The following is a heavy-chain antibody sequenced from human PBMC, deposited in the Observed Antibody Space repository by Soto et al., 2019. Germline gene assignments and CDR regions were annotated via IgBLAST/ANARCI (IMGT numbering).Heavy chain of an antibody. CDR3: ARDPASWGTGTTGGMDV. CDR2: IIPIFGTA. D-gene: IGHD1-7*01. CDR1: GGTFSSYA. Sequence: ASVKVSCKASGGTFSSYAISWVRQAPGQGLEWMGGIIPIFGTANYAQKFQGRVTITADESTSTAYMELSSLRSEDTAVYYCARDPASWGTGTTGGMDVWGQGTTVTVSS. V-gene: IGHV1-69*13. J-gene: IGHJ6*02.